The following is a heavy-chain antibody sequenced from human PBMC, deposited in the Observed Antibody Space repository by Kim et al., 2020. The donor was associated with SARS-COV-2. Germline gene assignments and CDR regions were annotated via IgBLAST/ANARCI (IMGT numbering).Heavy chain of an antibody. Sequence: KFHGRVTMTEDTSTDTAYMELSSLRSEDTAVYYCATGSVVPAATGDWFDPWGQGTLVTVSS. J-gene: IGHJ5*02. D-gene: IGHD2-2*01. V-gene: IGHV1-24*01. CDR3: ATGSVVPAATGDWFDP.